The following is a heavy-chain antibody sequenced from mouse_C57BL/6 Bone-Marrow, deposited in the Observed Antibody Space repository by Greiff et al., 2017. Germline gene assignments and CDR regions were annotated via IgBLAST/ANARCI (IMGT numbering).Heavy chain of an antibody. V-gene: IGHV5-12*01. D-gene: IGHD1-1*01. J-gene: IGHJ3*01. CDR2: ISNGGGST. CDR1: GFTFSDYY. Sequence: EVKLQESGGGLVQPGGSLKLSCAASGFTFSDYYMYWVRQTPETRLEWVAYISNGGGSTYYTETVKGQFTISGDNAKNTLYLQMSRLTSEDTAMYYCASSAGSSYTWFAYWGQGTLVTVSA. CDR3: ASSAGSSYTWFAY.